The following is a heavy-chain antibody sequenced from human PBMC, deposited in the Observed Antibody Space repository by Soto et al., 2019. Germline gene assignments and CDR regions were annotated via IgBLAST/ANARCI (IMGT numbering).Heavy chain of an antibody. J-gene: IGHJ6*02. CDR1: GASLTKSY. CDR2: VFYSGAT. V-gene: IGHV4-59*01. CDR3: PRDGRCEDYYYGMDA. Sequence: QVQLQESGPGLVKTSETLSLNCNVSGASLTKSYWSWIRQPPGKGLEWIGNVFYSGATRYNPSLQSRVSMSVDTSKSHSSLRLTFVTAADTAVYYGPRDGRCEDYYYGMDAWGQGTTVTVSS.